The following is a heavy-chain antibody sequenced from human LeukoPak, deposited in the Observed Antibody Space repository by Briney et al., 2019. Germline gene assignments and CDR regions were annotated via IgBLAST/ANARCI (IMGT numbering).Heavy chain of an antibody. V-gene: IGHV3-48*01. J-gene: IGHJ4*02. CDR2: ISSSSTTI. D-gene: IGHD2-2*01. CDR3: ARVRCTSTSCFRDY. CDR1: GFSFSNYG. Sequence: GGSLRRSCAASGFSFSNYGLNWVRQAPGKGLEWVSYISSSSTTINYADSAKGRFTISRDNAKNSLYVQMSSLRAEDTAVYYCARVRCTSTSCFRDYWGQGTLVTVSS.